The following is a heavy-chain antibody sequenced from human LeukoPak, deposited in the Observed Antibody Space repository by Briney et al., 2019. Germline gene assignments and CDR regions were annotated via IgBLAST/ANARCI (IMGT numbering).Heavy chain of an antibody. CDR3: ARTVREGAGYYYYYMDV. CDR1: GGSISSYY. Sequence: PSETLSLTCTVSGGSISSYYWSWIRQPAGKGLEWIGRIYTSGSTNYNPSLKSRVTMSVDTSKNQFSLKLSSVTAADTAVYYCARTVREGAGYYYYYMDVWGKGTTVTVSS. V-gene: IGHV4-4*07. D-gene: IGHD1-26*01. CDR2: IYTSGST. J-gene: IGHJ6*03.